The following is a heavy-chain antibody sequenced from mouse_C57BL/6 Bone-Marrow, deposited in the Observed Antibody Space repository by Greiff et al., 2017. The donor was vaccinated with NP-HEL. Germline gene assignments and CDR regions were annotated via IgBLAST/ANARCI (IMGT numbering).Heavy chain of an antibody. J-gene: IGHJ2*01. V-gene: IGHV1-76*01. Sequence: VQGVESGAELVRPGASVKLSCKASGYTFTDYYINWVKQRPGQGLEWIARIYPGSGNTYYNEKFKGKATLTAEKSSSTAYMQLSSLTSEDSAVYVCAREGGLRRGDFDYWGKGTTLTVSS. CDR2: IYPGSGNT. D-gene: IGHD2-4*01. CDR3: AREGGLRRGDFDY. CDR1: GYTFTDYY.